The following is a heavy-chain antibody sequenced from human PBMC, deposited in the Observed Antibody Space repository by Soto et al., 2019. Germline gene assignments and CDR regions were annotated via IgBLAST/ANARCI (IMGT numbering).Heavy chain of an antibody. V-gene: IGHV3-23*01. D-gene: IGHD3-3*01. Sequence: PGGSLRLSCAAPGLTFSSYAMRWVRQAPGKGLERVSGISGSGGSTYYADSVKGRFTISRDNSKNTLYLQMNSLRAEDTAVYYCAKGFLEWLPGFDYWGQGTLVTVSS. CDR1: GLTFSSYA. CDR3: AKGFLEWLPGFDY. J-gene: IGHJ4*02. CDR2: ISGSGGST.